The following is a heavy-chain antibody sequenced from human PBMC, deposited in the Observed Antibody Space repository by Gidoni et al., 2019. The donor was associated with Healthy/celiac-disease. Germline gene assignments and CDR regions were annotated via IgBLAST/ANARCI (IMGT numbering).Heavy chain of an antibody. J-gene: IGHJ6*02. D-gene: IGHD6-13*01. CDR2: ISSSSSYI. V-gene: IGHV3-21*01. CDR3: ARVPDPKRGYSSSWYALTSYYYGMDV. CDR1: GFTFSRYR. Sequence: EVQLVESGGGLVKPGGSLRLSCAASGFTFSRYRMHWVRQAPGTGLEWVSSISSSSSYIYYADSVKGRFTISRDNAKNSLYLQMNSLRAEDTAVYYCARVPDPKRGYSSSWYALTSYYYGMDVWGQGTTVTVSS.